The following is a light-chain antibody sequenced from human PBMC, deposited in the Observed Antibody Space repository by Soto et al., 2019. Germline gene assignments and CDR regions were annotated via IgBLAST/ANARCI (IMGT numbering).Light chain of an antibody. CDR2: GAS. CDR1: QSVSSSY. J-gene: IGKJ1*01. Sequence: ILLTQSPVTLSLSAGERATLACSASQSVSSSYLAWYQQKPGQAPRLLIYGASSRATGIPDRFSGSGSGTDFTLTINRLEPEDFAVYYCQQYGSSSWTFGQGTKVDIK. CDR3: QQYGSSSWT. V-gene: IGKV3-20*01.